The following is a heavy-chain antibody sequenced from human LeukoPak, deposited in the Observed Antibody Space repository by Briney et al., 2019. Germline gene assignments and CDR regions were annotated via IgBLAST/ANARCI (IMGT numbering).Heavy chain of an antibody. CDR2: IHYSGNT. CDR3: ARHVMAMRTWFDP. D-gene: IGHD2-21*01. J-gene: IGHJ5*02. V-gene: IGHV4-39*01. CDR1: GGSISSRSYY. Sequence: PSETLSLTCTVSGGSISSRSYYWGWIRQPPGKGLEWIGIIHYSGNTYYNPSLKSRVTMSVDTSKNQFSLRVSSVTAADTAVYYCARHVMAMRTWFDPWGQGTLVTVSS.